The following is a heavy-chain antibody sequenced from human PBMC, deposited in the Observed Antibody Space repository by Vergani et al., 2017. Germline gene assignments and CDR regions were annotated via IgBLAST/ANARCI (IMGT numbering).Heavy chain of an antibody. J-gene: IGHJ3*02. CDR1: GGTFSSYA. CDR3: ARDRIGATITDAFDI. D-gene: IGHD5-12*01. CDR2: ILPIFGTA. Sequence: QVQLVQSGAEVKKPGSSVKVSCKASGGTFSSYAISWVRQAPGQGIEWMGGILPIFGTANYAQKFQGRVTITADESTSTAYMELSSLRSEDTAVYYCARDRIGATITDAFDIWGQGTMVTVSS. V-gene: IGHV1-69*13.